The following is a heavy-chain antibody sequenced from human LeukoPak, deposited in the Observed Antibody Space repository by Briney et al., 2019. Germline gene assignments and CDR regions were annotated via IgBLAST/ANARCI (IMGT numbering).Heavy chain of an antibody. CDR3: ASWTAMVNPDYYYYYMDV. V-gene: IGHV3-30*01. CDR2: ISYDGNNK. CDR1: GFTFSSYA. D-gene: IGHD5-18*01. Sequence: PGRSLRLSCAASGFTFSSYAIHWVRQAPGEGLEWVAVISYDGNNKYYADSVKGRFTISRDNSKNTLYLQMNSLRAEDTAVYYCASWTAMVNPDYYYYYMDVWGKGTTVTVSS. J-gene: IGHJ6*03.